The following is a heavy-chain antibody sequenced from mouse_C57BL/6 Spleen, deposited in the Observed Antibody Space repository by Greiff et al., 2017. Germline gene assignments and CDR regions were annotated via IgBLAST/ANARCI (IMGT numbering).Heavy chain of an antibody. V-gene: IGHV1-82*01. Sequence: VQLQQSGPELVKPGASVKISCKASGYSFSSSWMNWVKQRPGKGLEWIGRIYPGDGDTNYNGKFKGKATLTADKSSNTAYMQHSGLTSEDSAVYFCANDGFDYWGKGTTLTVSS. CDR2: IYPGDGDT. D-gene: IGHD2-12*01. CDR3: ANDGFDY. CDR1: GYSFSSSW. J-gene: IGHJ2*01.